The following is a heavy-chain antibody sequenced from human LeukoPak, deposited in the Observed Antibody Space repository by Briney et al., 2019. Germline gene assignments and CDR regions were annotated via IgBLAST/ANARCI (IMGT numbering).Heavy chain of an antibody. CDR1: GGSISSSSYY. V-gene: IGHV4-39*07. CDR2: IYYSGST. CDR3: ARYCRGGSCYGYYFDY. J-gene: IGHJ4*02. Sequence: SETLSLTCTASGGSISSSSYYWGWFRQPPGKGLEWIGSIYYSGSTYYNPSLKSRVTISVDTSKNQFSLKLNSVTAADTAVYYCARYCRGGSCYGYYFDYWGQGTLVTVSS. D-gene: IGHD2-15*01.